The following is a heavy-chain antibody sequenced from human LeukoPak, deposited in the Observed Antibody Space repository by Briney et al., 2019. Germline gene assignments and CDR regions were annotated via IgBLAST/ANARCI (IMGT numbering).Heavy chain of an antibody. CDR3: ARHSAYSSGWFHY. CDR2: IYTSGST. Sequence: SETLSLTCTVSGGSFSSYYWSWIRQPAGKGLEWIGRIYTSGSTNYNPSLKSRVTISVDTSKNQHSLKLTSVTAADTAVYFCARHSAYSSGWFHYWGQGTLVTVSS. J-gene: IGHJ4*02. D-gene: IGHD6-19*01. CDR1: GGSFSSYY. V-gene: IGHV4-4*07.